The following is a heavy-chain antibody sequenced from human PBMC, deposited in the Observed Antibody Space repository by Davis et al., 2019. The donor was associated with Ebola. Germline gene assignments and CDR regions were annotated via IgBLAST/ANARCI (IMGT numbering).Heavy chain of an antibody. CDR2: IWYDGSNK. J-gene: IGHJ3*02. Sequence: GGSLRLSCTASGFTFSSNGMHWVRQAPGKGLEWVAVIWYDGSNKYYADSVKGRFTISRDNSKNTLYLQMNSLRAEDTAVYYCAREGIRQSRCLGVSTFDIWGQGTMVTVSS. V-gene: IGHV3-33*01. CDR3: AREGIRQSRCLGVSTFDI. CDR1: GFTFSSNG. D-gene: IGHD2-8*01.